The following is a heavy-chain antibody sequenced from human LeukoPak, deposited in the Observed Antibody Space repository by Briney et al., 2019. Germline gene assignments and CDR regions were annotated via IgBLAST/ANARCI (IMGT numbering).Heavy chain of an antibody. CDR2: IYHSGST. CDR1: GGSISSGGYS. CDR3: ARQPALTHSHLDY. V-gene: IGHV4-30-2*03. Sequence: TSETLSLTCAVSGGSISSGGYSWSWIRQPPGKGLEWIGYIYHSGSTYYNPSLKSRVTISLDTSKNQFSLKLSSVTAADTAVYYCARQPALTHSHLDYWGQGTLVTVSS. J-gene: IGHJ4*02.